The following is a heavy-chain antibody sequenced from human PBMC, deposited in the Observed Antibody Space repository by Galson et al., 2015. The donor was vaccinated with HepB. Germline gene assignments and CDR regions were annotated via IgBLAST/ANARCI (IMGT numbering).Heavy chain of an antibody. CDR3: ARGSYDYGGKVDY. CDR2: ISGSSAYI. J-gene: IGHJ4*02. D-gene: IGHD4-23*01. V-gene: IGHV3-21*01. CDR1: GFTFSNYN. Sequence: SLRLSCAASGFTFSNYNMNWVRQAPGKGLEWVSSISGSSAYIYYADSVKGRFTISRDNAKNSLYLQMNSLRAEDTAVYYCARGSYDYGGKVDYWGQGTLVTVSS.